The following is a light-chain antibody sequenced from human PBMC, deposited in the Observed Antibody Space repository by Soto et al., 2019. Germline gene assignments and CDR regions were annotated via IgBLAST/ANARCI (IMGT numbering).Light chain of an antibody. Sequence: EFVLTQSPGTLSLSPGERATLSCRASQSVSSNYLAWYQQKPGQAPRLLIFGASTRATGIPDRFGGSGSGTDFTLTISRLEPEDFAVYHCQHYGRSLTFGGGTKVEIK. J-gene: IGKJ4*01. CDR2: GAS. CDR1: QSVSSNY. V-gene: IGKV3-20*01. CDR3: QHYGRSLT.